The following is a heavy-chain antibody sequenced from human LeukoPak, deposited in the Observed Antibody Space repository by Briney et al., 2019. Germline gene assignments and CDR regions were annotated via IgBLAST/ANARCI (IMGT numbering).Heavy chain of an antibody. Sequence: KPSETLSLTCTVSGGSISSYYWSWIRQPPGKGPEWIGYIYYSGSTNYNPSLKSRVTISVDTSKNQFSLKLSSVTAADTAVYYCARDIWFDPWGQGTLVTVSS. V-gene: IGHV4-59*12. CDR3: ARDIWFDP. CDR1: GGSISSYY. CDR2: IYYSGST. J-gene: IGHJ5*02.